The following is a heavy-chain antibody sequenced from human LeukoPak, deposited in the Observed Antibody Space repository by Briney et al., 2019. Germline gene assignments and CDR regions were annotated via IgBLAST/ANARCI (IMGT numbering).Heavy chain of an antibody. V-gene: IGHV3-23*01. Sequence: GGSLRLSCAASGFSFSSYAMTWARQAPVKGLEWVSAISGDGTRTHYADSVKGRFTISRDNFKNTLYLEMSSLRVEDTAIYYCAKWPEGAMDYFDYWGQGTLVTVSS. CDR2: ISGDGTRT. CDR3: AKWPEGAMDYFDY. CDR1: GFSFSSYA. J-gene: IGHJ4*02. D-gene: IGHD3-16*01.